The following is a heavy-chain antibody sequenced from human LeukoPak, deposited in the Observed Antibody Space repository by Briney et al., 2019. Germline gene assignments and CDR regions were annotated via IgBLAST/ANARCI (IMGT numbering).Heavy chain of an antibody. V-gene: IGHV3-30*02. D-gene: IGHD3-16*01. CDR1: GFTFSSYG. Sequence: GGSLRLSCAASGFTFSSYGMHWVRQAPGKGLEWVAFIRYDGSNKYYADSVKGRFTISRDNSKNSLYLQMNSLRTEDTALYYCAKDMRARGTYYFDYWGQGTLVTVSS. CDR2: IRYDGSNK. CDR3: AKDMRARGTYYFDY. J-gene: IGHJ4*02.